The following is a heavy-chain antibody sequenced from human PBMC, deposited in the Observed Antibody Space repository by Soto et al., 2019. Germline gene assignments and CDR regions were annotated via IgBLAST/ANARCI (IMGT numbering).Heavy chain of an antibody. D-gene: IGHD5-12*01. CDR3: AKDARPDGYWDFAY. CDR2: IYGSGGST. Sequence: EVQLLESGGDLVQPGGSLRLSCAASGFTFSTYTMNWVRQAPGKGLEWVSGIYGSGGSTFYADSVKGRFTISRDNSGNTLYLQMNSLRVEDTAVYYCAKDARPDGYWDFAYWGQGTLVTVSS. V-gene: IGHV3-23*01. J-gene: IGHJ4*02. CDR1: GFTFSTYT.